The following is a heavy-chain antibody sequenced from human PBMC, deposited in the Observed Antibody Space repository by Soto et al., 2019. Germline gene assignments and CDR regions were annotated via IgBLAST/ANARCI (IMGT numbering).Heavy chain of an antibody. CDR3: AREGVSTGDPHNWFDP. CDR2: ISYDGSNK. J-gene: IGHJ5*02. CDR1: GFTFSSYA. D-gene: IGHD7-27*01. V-gene: IGHV3-30*04. Sequence: GGSLRLSCAASGFTFSSYAMHWVRQAPGKGLEWVAVISYDGSNKYYADSVKGRFTISRDNSKNTLYLQMNSRRAEDTAVYYCAREGVSTGDPHNWFDPWGQGTLVTVSS.